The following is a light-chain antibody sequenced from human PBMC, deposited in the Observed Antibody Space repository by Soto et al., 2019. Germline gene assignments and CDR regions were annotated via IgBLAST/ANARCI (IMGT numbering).Light chain of an antibody. V-gene: IGLV3-21*04. CDR1: DIGSKS. CDR2: YDS. Sequence: SYELTQPPSVSVAPGKTARITCGGNDIGSKSVQWYQQKAGQAPVVVIYYDSDRPSGIPERFSGSNSGNTATLTISRVEAGDEADYHCQVWDSTSDHHVVFGGGTKVTVL. CDR3: QVWDSTSDHHVV. J-gene: IGLJ2*01.